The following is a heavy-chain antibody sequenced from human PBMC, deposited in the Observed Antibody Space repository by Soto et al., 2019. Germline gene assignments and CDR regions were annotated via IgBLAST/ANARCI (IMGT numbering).Heavy chain of an antibody. D-gene: IGHD1-26*01. Sequence: QLQLVQSGAEVREPGSSVKVSCKASGGTFSSYTVIWVRQAPGQGLEWMGGITPTLNIAKYAEKFQGRVTLTADESTITANMHLRSLRSEDTAVYFCARGYYTGSNPSSFDYWGQGTLVAVSS. CDR1: GGTFSSYT. V-gene: IGHV1-69*01. J-gene: IGHJ4*02. CDR3: ARGYYTGSNPSSFDY. CDR2: ITPTLNIA.